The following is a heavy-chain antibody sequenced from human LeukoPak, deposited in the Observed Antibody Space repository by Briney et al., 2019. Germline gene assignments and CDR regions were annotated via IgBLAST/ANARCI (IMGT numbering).Heavy chain of an antibody. J-gene: IGHJ4*02. CDR3: ARAWKATTYYYDSSGHPDF. V-gene: IGHV1-18*01. Sequence: ASVKVSCKASGYTFTTYGISWVRQAPGQGLEWMGWISPYNGNTNYAQNLQGRVTMTTDTSTGTAYMELRSLRSDDTAVYYCARAWKATTYYYDSSGHPDFWGQGTLITVSS. CDR1: GYTFTTYG. D-gene: IGHD3-22*01. CDR2: ISPYNGNT.